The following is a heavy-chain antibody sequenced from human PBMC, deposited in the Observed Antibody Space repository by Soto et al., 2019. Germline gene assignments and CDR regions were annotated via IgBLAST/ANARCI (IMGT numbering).Heavy chain of an antibody. D-gene: IGHD6-19*01. V-gene: IGHV1-3*01. CDR2: INAGNGNT. Sequence: ASVQVSCKASGYTFTSYAMHWVRQAPGQRLEWMGWINAGNGNTKYSQKFQGRVTITRDTSASTAYMELSSLRSEDTTVYYCASNSNSSGWYVPVDYWGQGTLVTVSS. J-gene: IGHJ4*02. CDR3: ASNSNSSGWYVPVDY. CDR1: GYTFTSYA.